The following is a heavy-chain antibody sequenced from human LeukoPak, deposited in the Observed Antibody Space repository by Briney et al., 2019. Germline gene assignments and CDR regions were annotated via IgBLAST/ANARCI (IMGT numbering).Heavy chain of an antibody. CDR1: GGSMFSRSYY. Sequence: PSETLSLTCTVSGGSMFSRSYYWGWIRQPPGKGLEWIGSIYDNGSTYYIPSLKSRVTISADTSRNQFTLKLRSVTAADTAVYYCARQMNTVTADYWGQGTLVTVSS. D-gene: IGHD4-17*01. J-gene: IGHJ4*02. CDR3: ARQMNTVTADY. CDR2: IYDNGST. V-gene: IGHV4-39*01.